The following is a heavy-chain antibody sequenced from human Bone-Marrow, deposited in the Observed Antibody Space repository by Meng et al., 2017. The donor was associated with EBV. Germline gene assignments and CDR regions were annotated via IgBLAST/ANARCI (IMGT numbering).Heavy chain of an antibody. D-gene: IGHD3-10*01. CDR3: ASESGRGFTPDY. CDR1: GGTFRSDA. V-gene: IGHV1-69*01. Sequence: QVQLREAGGEVKKPGSWVKVSCRTSGGTFRSDAVSRVRQAPGQGLEWMGGLIPMVGAPHYAQKFQGRVTIIADESTSTHSMELNSLRSEDTAMYYCASESGRGFTPDYWGQGTLVTVSS. CDR2: LIPMVGAP. J-gene: IGHJ4*02.